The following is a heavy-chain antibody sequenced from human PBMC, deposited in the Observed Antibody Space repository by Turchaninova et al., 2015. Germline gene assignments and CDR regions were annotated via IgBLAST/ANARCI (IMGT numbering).Heavy chain of an antibody. J-gene: IGHJ5*02. CDR2: IDPSGADT. D-gene: IGHD2-2*03. Sequence: GASVKISCKASGYTLTDYYMRWVRQAPGKGLEWMGIIDPSGADTRYAQKFQGRLIVTRDTSTRTVYMELSSLTSEDTAVYFCARTAGYCSTTSCYYWFDPWGQGTLVTVSS. V-gene: IGHV1-46*01. CDR1: GYTLTDYY. CDR3: ARTAGYCSTTSCYYWFDP.